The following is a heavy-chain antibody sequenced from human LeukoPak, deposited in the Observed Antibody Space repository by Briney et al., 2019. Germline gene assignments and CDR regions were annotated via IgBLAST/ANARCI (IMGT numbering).Heavy chain of an antibody. J-gene: IGHJ5*02. CDR1: GYTFTGNY. CDR2: INPNDGGT. V-gene: IGHV1-2*02. Sequence: ASVKVSCKASGYTFTGNYTHWVRQAPGQGLEWMGWINPNDGGTKFAQRFQGRVTVTRDMSISTTYMELSGLRSDDTAMYYCARYVSATAWRNRWFDPWGQGTLVTVSS. CDR3: ARYVSATAWRNRWFDP. D-gene: IGHD3-16*01.